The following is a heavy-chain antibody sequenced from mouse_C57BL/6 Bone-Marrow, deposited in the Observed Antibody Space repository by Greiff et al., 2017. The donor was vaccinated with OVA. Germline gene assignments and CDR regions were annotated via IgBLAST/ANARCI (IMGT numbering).Heavy chain of an antibody. V-gene: IGHV1-50*01. Sequence: QVQLQQPGAELVKPGASVKLSCKASGYTFTSYWMQWVKQRPGQGLEWIGEIDPSDSYTNYNQKFKGKATLTVDTSSSTAYMQLSSLTSEDSAVYYCARGNGYYERFAYWGQGTLVTVSA. CDR3: ARGNGYYERFAY. CDR1: GYTFTSYW. J-gene: IGHJ3*01. D-gene: IGHD2-3*01. CDR2: IDPSDSYT.